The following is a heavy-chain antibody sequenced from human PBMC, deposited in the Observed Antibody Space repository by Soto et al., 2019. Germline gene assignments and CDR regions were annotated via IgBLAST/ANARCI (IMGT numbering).Heavy chain of an antibody. CDR2: IYPGDSDT. V-gene: IGHV5-51*01. D-gene: IGHD3-22*01. Sequence: PGESLKISCKGSGYSFTSYWIGWVRQMPGKGLEWMGIIYPGDSDTRYSPSFQGQVTISADKSISTAYLQWSSLKASDTAMYYCARQETYYYGSSGYSPNAFDIWGQGTMVTVSS. CDR1: GYSFTSYW. J-gene: IGHJ3*02. CDR3: ARQETYYYGSSGYSPNAFDI.